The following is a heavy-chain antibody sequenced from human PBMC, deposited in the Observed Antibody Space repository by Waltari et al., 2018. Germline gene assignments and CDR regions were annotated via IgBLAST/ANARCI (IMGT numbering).Heavy chain of an antibody. CDR3: ARFVDSFSSSDYYYMDV. CDR2: IYPGDSDT. D-gene: IGHD6-13*01. CDR1: GYSFTSSW. J-gene: IGHJ6*03. V-gene: IGHV5-51*03. Sequence: EVQLVQSGAEVKKPGESLQISCKGSGYSFTSSWIGWVRQMPGKGLEWMGIIYPGDSDTRYSPSFQGQVTISADKSISTAYLQWSSLKASDTAMYYCARFVDSFSSSDYYYMDVWGKGTTVTVSS.